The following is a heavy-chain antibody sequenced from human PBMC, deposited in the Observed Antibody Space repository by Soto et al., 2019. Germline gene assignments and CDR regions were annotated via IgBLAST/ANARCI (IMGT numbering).Heavy chain of an antibody. CDR2: ISSSGSTI. CDR3: AREAPGKVSYGSGSWVDY. D-gene: IGHD3-10*01. J-gene: IGHJ4*02. Sequence: PGGSLRLSCAASGFTFSSYEMNWVRQTPGKGLEWVSYISSSGSTIYYADSVKGRFTISRDNAKNSLYLQMNSLRAEDTAVYYCAREAPGKVSYGSGSWVDYWGQGTLVTVSS. CDR1: GFTFSSYE. V-gene: IGHV3-48*03.